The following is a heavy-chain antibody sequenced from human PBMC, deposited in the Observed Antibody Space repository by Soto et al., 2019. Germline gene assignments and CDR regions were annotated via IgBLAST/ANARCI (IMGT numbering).Heavy chain of an antibody. J-gene: IGHJ3*02. CDR3: AREETGNDALDI. Sequence: SETLSLTCAVSGGSLMSATYYFICIRQHPGKGLEWIGYFYHSGSTYYKPSLRSRVTISLDTSKNQFSLNLRSVTDADTAIYYCAREETGNDALDIWGQGTLVTVSS. D-gene: IGHD1-1*01. CDR1: GGSLMSATYY. V-gene: IGHV4-31*11. CDR2: FYHSGST.